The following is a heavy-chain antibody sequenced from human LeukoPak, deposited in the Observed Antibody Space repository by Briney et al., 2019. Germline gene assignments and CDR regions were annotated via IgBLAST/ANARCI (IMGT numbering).Heavy chain of an antibody. CDR2: IYYSGST. Sequence: SETLSLTYTVSGGSISSYYWSWSRQPPGKGLEWIGYIYYSGSTNYNPSLKSRVTISVDTSKNQFSLKLSSVTAADTAVYYCAREDSDAFDIWGQGTMVTVSS. CDR1: GGSISSYY. V-gene: IGHV4-59*01. CDR3: AREDSDAFDI. J-gene: IGHJ3*02.